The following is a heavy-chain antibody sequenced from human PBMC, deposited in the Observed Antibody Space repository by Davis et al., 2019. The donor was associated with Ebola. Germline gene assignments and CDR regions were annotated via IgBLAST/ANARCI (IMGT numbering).Heavy chain of an antibody. V-gene: IGHV3-74*03. CDR1: GFTFRNYW. D-gene: IGHD4-17*01. CDR3: TRVGYGDSWRWFDS. J-gene: IGHJ5*01. CDR2: IKTDGSSI. Sequence: GESLKIPCAASGFTFRNYWMHWVRQAPGQGLVWVSRIKTDGSSITYADSVKGRFTISRDNAKNTVYLQMNSLRAEDTAVYYCTRVGYGDSWRWFDSWGQGTLVTVSS.